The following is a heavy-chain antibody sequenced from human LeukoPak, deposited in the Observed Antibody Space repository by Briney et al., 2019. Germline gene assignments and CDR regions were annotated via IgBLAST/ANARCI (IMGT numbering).Heavy chain of an antibody. CDR3: ARDRVKVTDDAFDI. J-gene: IGHJ3*02. D-gene: IGHD2-21*02. CDR1: GGSISSYY. Sequence: SETLSLTCTVSGGSISSYYWSWIRQPAGKGLEWIGRIYTTGSTNFNPSLKSRVTMSVDTSKNQFSLKLSAVTAADTAMYYCARDRVKVTDDAFDIWGQGTMVTVSS. CDR2: IYTTGST. V-gene: IGHV4-4*07.